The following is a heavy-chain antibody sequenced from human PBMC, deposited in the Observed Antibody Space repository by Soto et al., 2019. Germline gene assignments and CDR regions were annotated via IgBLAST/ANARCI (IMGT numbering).Heavy chain of an antibody. J-gene: IGHJ6*02. V-gene: IGHV1-18*01. Sequence: ASVKVSCKASGYTFTSYGISRVRQAPGQGLEWMGWISAYNGNTNYAQKLQGRVTMTTDTSTSTAYMELRSLRSDDTAVYYCATGIAAAGLYYYYGMDVWGQGTTVTVSS. CDR1: GYTFTSYG. CDR2: ISAYNGNT. D-gene: IGHD6-13*01. CDR3: ATGIAAAGLYYYYGMDV.